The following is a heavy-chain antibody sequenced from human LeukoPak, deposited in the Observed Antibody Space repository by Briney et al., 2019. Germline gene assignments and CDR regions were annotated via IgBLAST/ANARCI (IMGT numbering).Heavy chain of an antibody. CDR3: AKDGMVRGVRWLDP. J-gene: IGHJ5*02. D-gene: IGHD3-10*01. V-gene: IGHV3-43*01. CDR1: GFTFGDYT. CDR2: ISWDGGST. Sequence: PGGSLRLSCAASGFTFGDYTMHWVRQAPGKGLEWVSLISWDGGSTYYADSVKGRFTISRDNSKNSLYLQMNSLRTEDTALYCCAKDGMVRGVRWLDPWGQGTLVTVSS.